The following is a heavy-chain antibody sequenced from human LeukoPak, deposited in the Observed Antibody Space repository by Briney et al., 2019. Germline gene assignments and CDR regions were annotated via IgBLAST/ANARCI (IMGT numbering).Heavy chain of an antibody. CDR1: GGTFSSYA. Sequence: GASVKVSCKASGGTFSSYAISWVRQAPGQGLEWMGGIIPIFGTANYAQKFQGRVTITADESTSTAYMELSSLRSEDTAVYYCARERKMIVGEYYYYYMDVWGKGTTVTISS. J-gene: IGHJ6*03. V-gene: IGHV1-69*13. CDR2: IIPIFGTA. D-gene: IGHD3-22*01. CDR3: ARERKMIVGEYYYYYMDV.